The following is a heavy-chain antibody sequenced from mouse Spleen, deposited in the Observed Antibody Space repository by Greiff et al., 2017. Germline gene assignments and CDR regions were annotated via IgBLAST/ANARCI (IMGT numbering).Heavy chain of an antibody. CDR1: GYTFTSYG. D-gene: IGHD2-1*01. CDR3: ARWASTGDH. Sequence: QVQLQQSGAELARPGASVKLSCKASGYTFTSYGISWVKQRTGQGLEWIGEIYPRSGNTYYNEKFKGKATLTADKSSSTAYMELRSLTSEDSAVYFCARWASTGDHWGQGTTLTVSS. V-gene: IGHV1-81*01. J-gene: IGHJ2*01. CDR2: IYPRSGNT.